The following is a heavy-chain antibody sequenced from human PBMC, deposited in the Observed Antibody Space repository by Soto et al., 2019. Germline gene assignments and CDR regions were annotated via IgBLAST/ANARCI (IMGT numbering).Heavy chain of an antibody. CDR2: IYYSGST. V-gene: IGHV4-31*03. J-gene: IGHJ5*02. Sequence: QVQLQESGPGLVKPSQTLSLTCTVSGGSISSGGYYWSWIRQHPGKGLEWIGYIYYSGSTYYNPSLKSRVTISVDTSKNQFSLKLSSVTAADTAVYYCARGFGSPKVGFNWFDPWGQGTLVTVSS. CDR3: ARGFGSPKVGFNWFDP. CDR1: GGSISSGGYY. D-gene: IGHD1-26*01.